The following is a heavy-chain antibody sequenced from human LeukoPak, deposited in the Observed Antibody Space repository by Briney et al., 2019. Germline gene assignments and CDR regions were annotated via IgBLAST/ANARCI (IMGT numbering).Heavy chain of an antibody. Sequence: GGSLRLSCSASGFTFSSSPMHWVRQAPGKGLEYVSAISSDGVSKYYGGSMKGRFTISRDNSKNILYLHMSSLRAEDTAVYYCVQEGSGWYTSWGQGTLVTVSS. CDR3: VQEGSGWYTS. J-gene: IGHJ4*02. D-gene: IGHD6-19*01. CDR2: ISSDGVSK. V-gene: IGHV3-64D*06. CDR1: GFTFSSSP.